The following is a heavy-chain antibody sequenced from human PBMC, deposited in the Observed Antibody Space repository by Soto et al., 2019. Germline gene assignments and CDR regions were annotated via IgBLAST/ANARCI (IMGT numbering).Heavy chain of an antibody. V-gene: IGHV3-11*05. CDR2: ISSSSGYT. J-gene: IGHJ4*02. CDR3: ARGYCSGGSCNSGRMDY. D-gene: IGHD2-15*01. Sequence: QVQLVEAGGGVVKPGGSLRLSCAASGFNFTDYYISWIRQAPGKGLEWLSFISSSSGYTEYADSVKGRFAISRDNAKNTLYLQMNGVRAKDTAVYYCARGYCSGGSCNSGRMDYWGLGTLVTVSS. CDR1: GFNFTDYY.